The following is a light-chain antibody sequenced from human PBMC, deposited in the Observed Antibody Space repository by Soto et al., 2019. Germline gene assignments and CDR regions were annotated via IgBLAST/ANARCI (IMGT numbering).Light chain of an antibody. J-gene: IGKJ5*01. CDR2: KVS. Sequence: DVVMTQSPLSLPVTLGQPASISCRSSQSLAYSDGNTYLNWFQQRPGQSPRRLIYKVSNRDSGVPDRFSGSGSGAAFTLKISRVEGEDIGVYYCMQGTHWPPITFGQGTRLEIK. CDR1: QSLAYSDGNTY. CDR3: MQGTHWPPIT. V-gene: IGKV2-30*01.